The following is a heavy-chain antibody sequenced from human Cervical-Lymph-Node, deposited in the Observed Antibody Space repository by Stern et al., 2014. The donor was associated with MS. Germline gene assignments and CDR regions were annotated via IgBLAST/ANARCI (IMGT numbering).Heavy chain of an antibody. CDR1: GGTFITYA. Sequence: VQLVQSGAEVKKPGSSVKVSCKASGGTFITYAISWVRQAPGQGLEWMGGIIPLLGTTNYAQQFHGRVTISSDESTNTVYMELSSLRSEDTVLYYCTRERSHIDTIGGYFFDNWGQGTMVTVSS. D-gene: IGHD2-8*01. CDR2: IIPLLGTT. V-gene: IGHV1-69*13. CDR3: TRERSHIDTIGGYFFDN. J-gene: IGHJ4*02.